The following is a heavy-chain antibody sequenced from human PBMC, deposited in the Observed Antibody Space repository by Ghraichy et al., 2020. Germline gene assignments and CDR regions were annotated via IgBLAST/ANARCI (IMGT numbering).Heavy chain of an antibody. Sequence: GGSLRLSCAASGFTFSSYAMSWVRQAPGRGVEWVSAISGSGASTYYADSVKGRFTISRDNSKNTLYLQMNSLRAEDTAVYSCAKAPNPSRFLDPFDYWGQGTLVTVSS. CDR3: AKAPNPSRFLDPFDY. CDR1: GFTFSSYA. V-gene: IGHV3-23*01. J-gene: IGHJ4*02. CDR2: ISGSGAST. D-gene: IGHD3-3*01.